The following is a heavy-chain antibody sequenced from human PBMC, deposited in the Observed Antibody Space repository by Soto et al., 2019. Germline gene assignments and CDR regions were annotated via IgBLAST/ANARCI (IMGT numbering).Heavy chain of an antibody. CDR2: IYYSGST. J-gene: IGHJ3*02. V-gene: IGHV4-39*01. CDR1: GGSISSSSYY. Sequence: SETLSLTCTVSGGSISSSSYYWGWIRQPPGKGLEWIGSIYYSGSTYYNPSLKSRVTISVDTSKNQFSLKLSSVTAADTAVYYCARLFRPLVPNDAFDIWGQGTMVTVSS. D-gene: IGHD6-13*01. CDR3: ARLFRPLVPNDAFDI.